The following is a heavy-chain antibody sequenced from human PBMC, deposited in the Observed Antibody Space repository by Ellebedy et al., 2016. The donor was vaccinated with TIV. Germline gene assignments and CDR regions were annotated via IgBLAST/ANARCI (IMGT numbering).Heavy chain of an antibody. CDR1: GASISSYY. D-gene: IGHD5-24*01. V-gene: IGHV4-59*08. CDR2: IYYSGTT. Sequence: MPSETLSLTCNVSGASISSYYWSWIRQPPGKGLEWIGWIYYSGTTNYTPSLKSRVTMSVDTSKNQFSLKLTSVTAADTAVYYCARRKSLQFEYAFDVWGQGTMVTVSS. CDR3: ARRKSLQFEYAFDV. J-gene: IGHJ3*01.